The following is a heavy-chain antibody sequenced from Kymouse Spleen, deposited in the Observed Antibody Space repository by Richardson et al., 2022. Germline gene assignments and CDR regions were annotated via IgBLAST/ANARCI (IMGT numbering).Heavy chain of an antibody. V-gene: IGHV3-9*01. J-gene: IGHJ6*02. CDR1: GFTFDDYA. CDR2: ISWNSGSI. D-gene: IGHD6-6*01. Sequence: EVQLVESGGGLVQPGRSLRLSCAASGFTFDDYAMHWVRQAPGKGLEWVSGISWNSGSIGYADSVKGRFTISRDNAKNSLYLQMNSLRAEDTALYYCAKDIGQLVHYYGMDVWGQGTTVTVSS. CDR3: AKDIGQLVHYYGMDV.